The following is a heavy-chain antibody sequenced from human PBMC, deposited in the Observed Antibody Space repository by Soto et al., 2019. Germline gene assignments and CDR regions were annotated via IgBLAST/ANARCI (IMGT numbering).Heavy chain of an antibody. CDR1: GFTFSSYG. Sequence: QVQLVESGGGVVQPGRSLRLSCAASGFTFSSYGMHWVRQAPGKGLEWVAVISYDGSNKYYADSVKGRFTISRDNSKSTLYLQMNSLRAEDTAVYYCAKDTTGYGMDVWGQGTTVTVSS. CDR3: AKDTTGYGMDV. V-gene: IGHV3-30*18. D-gene: IGHD1-1*01. J-gene: IGHJ6*02. CDR2: ISYDGSNK.